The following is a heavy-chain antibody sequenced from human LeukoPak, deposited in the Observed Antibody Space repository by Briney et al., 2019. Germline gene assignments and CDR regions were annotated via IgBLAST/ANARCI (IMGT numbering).Heavy chain of an antibody. Sequence: PGGSLRLSCAASGFTFSSYAMSWVRQAPGKGLEWVSAISGSGGSTYYADSVKGRFTISRDNSKNTLYLQMNSLRAEDTAVYYCAKDLLTTVVTPNYYYGMDVWGQGTTVTVSS. D-gene: IGHD4-23*01. CDR1: GFTFSSYA. J-gene: IGHJ6*02. CDR3: AKDLLTTVVTPNYYYGMDV. CDR2: ISGSGGST. V-gene: IGHV3-23*01.